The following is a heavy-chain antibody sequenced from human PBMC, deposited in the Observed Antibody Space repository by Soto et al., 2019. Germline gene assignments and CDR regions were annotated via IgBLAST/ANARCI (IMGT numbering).Heavy chain of an antibody. Sequence: PSETLSLTCTVSGGSISSYYWSWIRQPPGKGLEWIGYIYYSGSTNYNPSLKSRVTISVDTSKNQFSLNLSSLTAADTAVYYCARKYCTSSRCYQYFDYWGQGTLVTVSS. V-gene: IGHV4-59*08. CDR2: IYYSGST. CDR3: ARKYCTSSRCYQYFDY. CDR1: GGSISSYY. D-gene: IGHD2-2*01. J-gene: IGHJ4*02.